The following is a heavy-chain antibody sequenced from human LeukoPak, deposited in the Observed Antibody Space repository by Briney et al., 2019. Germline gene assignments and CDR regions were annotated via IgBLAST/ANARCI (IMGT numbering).Heavy chain of an antibody. D-gene: IGHD3-10*01. CDR1: GGSFSGYY. Sequence: SETLSLTCAVYGGSFSGYYWGWVRQPPGKGLEWIGNIFYSGSTYYSPPLKSRLTISLDTSRNQFSLRLNSVTAADTAVYYCAKSNGYGLVDIWGQGTMVTVSS. J-gene: IGHJ3*02. CDR3: AKSNGYGLVDI. CDR2: IFYSGST. V-gene: IGHV4-34*12.